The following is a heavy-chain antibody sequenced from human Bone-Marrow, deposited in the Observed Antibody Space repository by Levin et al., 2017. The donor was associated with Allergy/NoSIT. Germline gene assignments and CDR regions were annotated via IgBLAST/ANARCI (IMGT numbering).Heavy chain of an antibody. J-gene: IGHJ4*02. V-gene: IGHV3-7*01. CDR2: IKQDGSEK. CDR3: ATSRSSSIDY. Sequence: GESLKISCAASGFTFSSYWMSWVRQAPGKGLEWVANIKQDGSEKYYVDSVKGRFTISRDNAKNSLYLQMNSLRAEDTAVYYCATSRSSSIDYWGQGTLVTVSS. D-gene: IGHD6-6*01. CDR1: GFTFSSYW.